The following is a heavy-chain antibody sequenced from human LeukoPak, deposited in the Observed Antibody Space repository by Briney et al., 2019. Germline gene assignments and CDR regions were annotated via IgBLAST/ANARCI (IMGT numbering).Heavy chain of an antibody. J-gene: IGHJ6*02. CDR2: THPGGSDT. Sequence: GESLKISCKGSGYSFTDYWIAWVRQMPGKGLEWMGITHPGGSDTRYRPSFQGQVTISADKSISTAFLQWSSLRASDTATYYCARRGYGGCDVAYYYGMDVWGQGTTVTVSS. V-gene: IGHV5-51*01. CDR1: GYSFTDYW. CDR3: ARRGYGGCDVAYYYGMDV. D-gene: IGHD5-12*01.